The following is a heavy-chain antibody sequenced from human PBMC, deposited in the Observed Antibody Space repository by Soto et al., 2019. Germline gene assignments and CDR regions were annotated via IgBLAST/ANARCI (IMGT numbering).Heavy chain of an antibody. Sequence: SETLSLTCAVSGGSFRGYFWSWIRQSPDKGLEWIGEINDSGSTYHNPSFKSRLTISVDTSKSQISLTLTSVTAADSAVYYCQGGDFWGQGTRVTVSS. D-gene: IGHD3-16*01. V-gene: IGHV4-34*01. CDR2: INDSGST. J-gene: IGHJ4*02. CDR3: QGGDF. CDR1: GGSFRGYF.